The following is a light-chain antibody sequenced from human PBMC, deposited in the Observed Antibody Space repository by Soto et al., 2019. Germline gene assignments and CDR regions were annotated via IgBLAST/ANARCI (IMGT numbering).Light chain of an antibody. CDR2: GAS. CDR1: QSVSSN. CDR3: QQYNNWPPT. V-gene: IGKV3-15*01. J-gene: IGKJ1*01. Sequence: EIVMTHSPATLSVSPGERATLSCRASQSVSSNLAWYQLKRGQAPRLLIHGASTRATGIPARFSGSGSGTEFTLTISSLQSEDFAIYYCQQYNNWPPTFGQGTKVEI.